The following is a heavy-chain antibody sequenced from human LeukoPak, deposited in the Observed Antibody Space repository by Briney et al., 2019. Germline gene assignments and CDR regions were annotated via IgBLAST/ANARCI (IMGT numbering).Heavy chain of an antibody. V-gene: IGHV3-23*01. J-gene: IGHJ4*02. D-gene: IGHD3-22*01. CDR3: ANQYDSSGYYRDY. Sequence: AGGSLRLSCAASGFTFSSYAMSWVRQAPGKGLEWVSAISGSGGSTYYADSVKGRFTISRDNSKNTLYLQMNSLRAEDTAVYYCANQYDSSGYYRDYWGQGTLVTVSS. CDR1: GFTFSSYA. CDR2: ISGSGGST.